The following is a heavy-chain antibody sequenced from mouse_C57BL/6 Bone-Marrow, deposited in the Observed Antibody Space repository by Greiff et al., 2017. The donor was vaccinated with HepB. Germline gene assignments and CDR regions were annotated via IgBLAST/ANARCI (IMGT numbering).Heavy chain of an antibody. CDR2: IWSGGST. CDR1: GFSLTSYG. J-gene: IGHJ4*01. CDR3: ARKEAGYSNLYAMDY. Sequence: VQRVESGPGLVQPSQSLSITCTVSGFSLTSYGVHWVRQSPGKGLEWLGVIWSGGSTDYNAAFISRLSISKDNSKSQVFFKMNSLQADDTAIYYCARKEAGYSNLYAMDYWGQGTSVTVSS. D-gene: IGHD2-5*01. V-gene: IGHV2-2*01.